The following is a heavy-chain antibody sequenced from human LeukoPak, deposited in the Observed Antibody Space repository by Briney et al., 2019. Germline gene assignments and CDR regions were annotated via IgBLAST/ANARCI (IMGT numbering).Heavy chain of an antibody. V-gene: IGHV3-74*01. CDR3: AREGFWSGYYSFGEPRLPDY. Sequence: GGSLRLSCAASGFTFSSYWMHWVRQAPGKGLVWVSRINTDGSSTSYADSVKGRFTISRDNAKNTLYLQMNSLRAEDTAVYYCAREGFWSGYYSFGEPRLPDYWGQGTLVTVSS. CDR2: INTDGSST. D-gene: IGHD3-3*01. J-gene: IGHJ4*02. CDR1: GFTFSSYW.